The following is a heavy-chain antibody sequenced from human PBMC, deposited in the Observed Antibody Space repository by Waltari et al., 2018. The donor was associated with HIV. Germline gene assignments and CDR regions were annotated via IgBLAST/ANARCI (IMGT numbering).Heavy chain of an antibody. CDR1: GFSVRNHW. CDR2: SNSDGSTR. D-gene: IGHD3-16*01. CDR3: ARASHYIEFSTFDGDYYFDL. V-gene: IGHV3-74*01. J-gene: IGHJ4*02. Sequence: VQLVESGGGSIKTGGSLRLSCAGSGFSVRNHWMDWVRQGPGKGLVVVARSNSDGSTRNYAEAVKGRCVISRDNSINTVYLQLNNVKVADTAVYVCARASHYIEFSTFDGDYYFDLWGRGTRVAVSS.